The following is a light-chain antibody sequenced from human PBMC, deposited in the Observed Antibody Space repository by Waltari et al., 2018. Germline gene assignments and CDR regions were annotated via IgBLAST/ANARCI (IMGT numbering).Light chain of an antibody. CDR2: EAS. CDR3: QQYNSYPVT. J-gene: IGKJ4*01. V-gene: IGKV1-5*03. CDR1: QSISRW. Sequence: DIQMTQSPSTLSASVGDRVTITCRASQSISRWLVWYQQKPGEAPKLLIYEASTLERAVPARFSGSGSGTEFTLTISSLQPDDLATYYCQQYNSYPVTFGGGTKVESK.